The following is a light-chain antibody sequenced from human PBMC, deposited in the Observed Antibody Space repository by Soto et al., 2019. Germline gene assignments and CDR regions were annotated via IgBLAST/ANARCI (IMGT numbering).Light chain of an antibody. CDR1: QSISIH. V-gene: IGKV3-15*01. CDR3: QQYDSWPSWT. CDR2: GAS. J-gene: IGKJ1*01. Sequence: EIVMTQSPATLSVSPGERATLSCRASQSISIHLARYQQQPGQGPRLLIYGASTRDTGTPARFSGSGSGTEFTLTISSLQSEDFAVYYCQQYDSWPSWTFGQGTKVEIK.